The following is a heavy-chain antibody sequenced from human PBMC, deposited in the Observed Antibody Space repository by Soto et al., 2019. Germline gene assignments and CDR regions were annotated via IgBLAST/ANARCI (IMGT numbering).Heavy chain of an antibody. CDR3: AKAGPTVTYYSDY. V-gene: IGHV3-23*01. J-gene: IGHJ4*02. D-gene: IGHD4-17*01. Sequence: EVQLLESGGGLVQPGGSLRLSCAASGFTFSSYAMNWVRQAPGKGLEWVSAISGSGDSTYYADSVKGPFTISRDNSKNTLYLRLNSLRVEDTAVYYCAKAGPTVTYYSDYCGQGTLATVSS. CDR1: GFTFSSYA. CDR2: ISGSGDST.